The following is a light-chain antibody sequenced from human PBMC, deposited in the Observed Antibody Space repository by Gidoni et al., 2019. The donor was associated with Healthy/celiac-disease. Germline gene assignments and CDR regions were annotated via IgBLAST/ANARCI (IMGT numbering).Light chain of an antibody. CDR1: QSISSY. CDR2: AAS. V-gene: IGKV1-39*01. CDR3: QQSYSTPPT. J-gene: IGKJ4*01. Sequence: DIQMTQSPSSLSASVGDRVTITCRSLSQSISSYLNWYQQKPGKAPKLLIYAASSLQSGVPSRFSGSGSGTDFTLTISSLQPADFATYYCQQSYSTPPTFXGXTKVEIK.